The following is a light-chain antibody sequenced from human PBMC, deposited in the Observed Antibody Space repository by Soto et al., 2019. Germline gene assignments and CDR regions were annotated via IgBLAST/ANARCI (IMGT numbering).Light chain of an antibody. CDR2: LNSDGSH. J-gene: IGLJ2*01. V-gene: IGLV4-69*01. Sequence: QLVLTQSASASASLGASVKLTCTLSSGHSSYAIAWHQQQPEKGPRYLMKLNSDGSHSKGDGIPDRFSGSSSGAERYLTISSLQSEDEADYYCQTWCTGIHVVFGGGTKLTVL. CDR1: SGHSSYA. CDR3: QTWCTGIHVV.